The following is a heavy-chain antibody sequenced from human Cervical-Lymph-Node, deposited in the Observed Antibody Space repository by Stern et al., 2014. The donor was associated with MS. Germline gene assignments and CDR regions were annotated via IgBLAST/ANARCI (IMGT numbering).Heavy chain of an antibody. CDR1: GYNFANYW. CDR2: VYPRDSDT. CDR3: GRLVDDYYSDSSSYYFDY. Sequence: EVQLVQSGADVKKPGESLKISCKGSGYNFANYWIGWVRQMPGKGLEWMGIVYPRDSDTRYSPSFQGQVTISADKSISTAYLQWSSLKASDTAMYFCGRLVDDYYSDSSSYYFDYWGQGSLVTVSS. J-gene: IGHJ4*02. V-gene: IGHV5-51*03. D-gene: IGHD3-22*01.